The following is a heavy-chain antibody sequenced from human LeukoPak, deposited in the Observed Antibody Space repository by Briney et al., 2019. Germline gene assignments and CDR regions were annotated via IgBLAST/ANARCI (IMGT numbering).Heavy chain of an antibody. Sequence: GGSLRLSCAASGFTFSSYAMHWVRQAPGKGLEYVSAVSSNGGSTYYANSVKGRFTISRDNSKNTLYLQMGSLRAEDMAVYYCARDYGNGVNWFDPWGQGTLVTVSS. J-gene: IGHJ5*02. CDR1: GFTFSSYA. CDR3: ARDYGNGVNWFDP. D-gene: IGHD4-17*01. V-gene: IGHV3-64*01. CDR2: VSSNGGST.